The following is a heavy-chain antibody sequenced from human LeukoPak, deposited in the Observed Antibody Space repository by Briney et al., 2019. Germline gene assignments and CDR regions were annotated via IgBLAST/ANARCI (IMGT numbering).Heavy chain of an antibody. Sequence: PSETLSLTCTVSGDSISSNSYYWGWIRQPPGKGLEWIGTFYYSGSTYNNPSLKSRVTISVDTSKNQFSLKLSSVTAADTAVYYCARESLGGVANYWGQGTLVTVSS. CDR2: FYYSGST. D-gene: IGHD3-16*01. V-gene: IGHV4-39*07. J-gene: IGHJ4*02. CDR1: GDSISSNSYY. CDR3: ARESLGGVANY.